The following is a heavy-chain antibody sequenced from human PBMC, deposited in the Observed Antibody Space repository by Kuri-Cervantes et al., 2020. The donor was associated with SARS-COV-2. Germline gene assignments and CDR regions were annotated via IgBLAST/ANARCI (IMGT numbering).Heavy chain of an antibody. Sequence: SVKVSCKASGGTFSSYAVTWVRQSPRQGLEWMGRIIPLFGTTIYAQKFQGRVTLTADKSTNTAYMELSSLRSEDTAVYYCARPYCTTTTCYDGTFDSWGQGTLVTVSS. J-gene: IGHJ4*02. CDR1: GGTFSSYA. D-gene: IGHD2-2*01. V-gene: IGHV1-69*06. CDR2: IIPLFGTT. CDR3: ARPYCTTTTCYDGTFDS.